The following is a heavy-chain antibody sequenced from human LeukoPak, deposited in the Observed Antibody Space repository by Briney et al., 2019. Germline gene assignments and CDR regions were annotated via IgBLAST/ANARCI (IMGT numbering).Heavy chain of an antibody. CDR1: GYTFTSYA. D-gene: IGHD6-19*01. CDR3: ARDKEYSSGWYYKYYYYGMDV. V-gene: IGHV1-3*01. J-gene: IGHJ6*02. Sequence: ASVKVPCKASGYTFTSYAMHWVRQAPGQRLEWMGWINAGNGNTKYSQKFQGRVTITRDTSASTAYMELSSLRSEDTAVYYCARDKEYSSGWYYKYYYYGMDVWGQGTTVTVSS. CDR2: INAGNGNT.